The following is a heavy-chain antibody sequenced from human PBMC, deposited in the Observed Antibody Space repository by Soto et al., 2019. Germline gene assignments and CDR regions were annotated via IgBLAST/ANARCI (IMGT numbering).Heavy chain of an antibody. Sequence: QVQLVQSGAEVKKPGASVKVSCKASGYTFTSYDINWVRQATGQGLEWMGWMNPNSGNTGYAQKFQGRVTRTRNTSISTAYMELSSLRSEDTAVYYCARGHHCSGGSCEQYYYYYMDFWGKGTTVTVSS. CDR3: ARGHHCSGGSCEQYYYYYMDF. J-gene: IGHJ6*03. D-gene: IGHD2-15*01. CDR1: GYTFTSYD. V-gene: IGHV1-8*01. CDR2: MNPNSGNT.